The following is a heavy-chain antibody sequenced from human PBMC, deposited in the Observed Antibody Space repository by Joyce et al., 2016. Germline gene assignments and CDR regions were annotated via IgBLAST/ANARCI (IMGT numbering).Heavy chain of an antibody. V-gene: IGHV3-21*06. CDR3: ARDRSAVTTYFVY. CDR2: ISSSSSST. Sequence: EVQLVESGGGLVKPGGSLRLSCAASGFTFSDYCMNWVRPAPGKGLEWVSYISSSSSSTFYADSVKGRFTISRDNAKNSVYLEMNSLRAEDTAVYYCARDRSAVTTYFVYWGQGTLVTVSS. J-gene: IGHJ4*02. D-gene: IGHD4-17*01. CDR1: GFTFSDYC.